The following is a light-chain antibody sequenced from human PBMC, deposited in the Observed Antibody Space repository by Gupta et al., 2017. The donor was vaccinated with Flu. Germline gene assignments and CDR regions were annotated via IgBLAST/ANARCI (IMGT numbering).Light chain of an antibody. Sequence: EIVLTQSPATLSLSPGERATLSCRASQSVSSYLAWYQQKPGQAPRLLIYDASNRATGIPARFSGSGYGTDFTLTSSSRENEDFAVYYGQQRINWVTFGGGTKVEIK. V-gene: IGKV3-11*01. CDR3: QQRINWVT. CDR2: DAS. CDR1: QSVSSY. J-gene: IGKJ4*01.